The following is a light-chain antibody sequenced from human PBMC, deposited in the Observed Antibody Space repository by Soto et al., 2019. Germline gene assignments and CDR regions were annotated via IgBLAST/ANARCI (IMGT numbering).Light chain of an antibody. CDR1: QSISGY. V-gene: IGKV1-5*03. CDR2: KAS. J-gene: IGKJ1*01. Sequence: DIQITQSPSSLSASVGDRVTITCRASQSISGYLNWYQQKPGKAPKLLIYKASTLKSGVPSRFSGSGSGTEFTLTISSLQPDDFATYYCQHYNSYSEAFGQGTKVDIK. CDR3: QHYNSYSEA.